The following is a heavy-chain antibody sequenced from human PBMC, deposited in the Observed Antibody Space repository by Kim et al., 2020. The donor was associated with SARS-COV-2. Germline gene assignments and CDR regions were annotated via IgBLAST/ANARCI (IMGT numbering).Heavy chain of an antibody. V-gene: IGHV1-2*04. D-gene: IGHD2-15*01. Sequence: ASVKVSCKASGYTFTGYYMHWVRQAPGQGLEWMGWINPNSGGTNYAQKFQGWVTMTRDTSISTAYMELSRLRSDDTAVYYCARGAPNSPDAFDIWGQGTMVTVSS. CDR1: GYTFTGYY. CDR3: ARGAPNSPDAFDI. J-gene: IGHJ3*02. CDR2: INPNSGGT.